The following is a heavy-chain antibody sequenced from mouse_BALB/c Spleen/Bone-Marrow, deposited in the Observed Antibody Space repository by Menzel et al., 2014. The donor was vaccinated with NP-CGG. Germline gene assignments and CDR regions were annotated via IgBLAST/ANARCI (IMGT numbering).Heavy chain of an antibody. V-gene: IGHV1-7*01. CDR3: ARQITTVDYAMDY. CDR2: INPSTGYT. Sequence: QVQLKQSGAELAKPGASVMMSCKASGYTFTSYWMHWVKQRPGQGLEWIGYINPSTGYTEYNQKFKDKATLTADNSSSTAYMQLSSLTSEDSAVYYGARQITTVDYAMDYWGQGTSVTVSS. CDR1: GYTFTSYW. D-gene: IGHD1-1*01. J-gene: IGHJ4*01.